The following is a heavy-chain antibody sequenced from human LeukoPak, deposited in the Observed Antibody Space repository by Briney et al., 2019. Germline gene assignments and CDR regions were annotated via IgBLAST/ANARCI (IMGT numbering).Heavy chain of an antibody. CDR1: GGSISTHY. CDR2: ISTTGST. J-gene: IGHJ4*02. V-gene: IGHV4-4*07. CDR3: AREVEMATQFDY. D-gene: IGHD5-24*01. Sequence: SETLSLTCTVSGGSISTHYWSWIRQPAGKGLEWIGRISTTGSTNYNPSLKSRVTMSIDTSKNQFSLKLSSVTAADTAMYYCAREVEMATQFDYWGQGTLVTVSS.